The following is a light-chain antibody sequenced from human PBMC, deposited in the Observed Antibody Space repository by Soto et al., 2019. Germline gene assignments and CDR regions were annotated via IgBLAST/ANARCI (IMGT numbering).Light chain of an antibody. V-gene: IGKV1-8*01. CDR2: AAS. Sequence: AVRMTQSPSSFSASTGDRVTITCRASQGISSYLAWYQQKPGKAPKLLIYAASTLQSGVPSRFSGSGSGTEFTLTISSLQPDDFATYYCQQYNSYLLTFGGGTKVDIK. CDR1: QGISSY. CDR3: QQYNSYLLT. J-gene: IGKJ4*01.